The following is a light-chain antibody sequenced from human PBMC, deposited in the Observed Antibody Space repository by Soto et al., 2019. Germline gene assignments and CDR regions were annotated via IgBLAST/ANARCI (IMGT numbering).Light chain of an antibody. CDR2: TNN. J-gene: IGLJ2*01. Sequence: QSVLTQPPSASGTPGQRVTISCSGSRPSIGSNHVYWYQQLPGMAPKLLIYTNNQRPSGVPDRFSASKSGTSASLAISGLRSEDEADYYCAAWDDSLSGHVVFGGGTKLTVL. V-gene: IGLV1-47*02. CDR1: RPSIGSNH. CDR3: AAWDDSLSGHVV.